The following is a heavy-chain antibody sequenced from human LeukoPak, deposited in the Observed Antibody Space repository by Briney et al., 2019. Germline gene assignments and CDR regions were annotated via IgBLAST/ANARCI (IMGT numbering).Heavy chain of an antibody. V-gene: IGHV4-39*01. Sequence: SETLSLTCTVSGGSISSSSYYWGWIRQPPGKGLEWIGSIYYSGSTYYNPSLKSRVTISVDTSKNQFSLKLSSVTAAVTAVYYCARHDSSGWKLYYYYGMDVWGQGTTVTVSS. CDR1: GGSISSSSYY. CDR2: IYYSGST. D-gene: IGHD6-19*01. J-gene: IGHJ6*02. CDR3: ARHDSSGWKLYYYYGMDV.